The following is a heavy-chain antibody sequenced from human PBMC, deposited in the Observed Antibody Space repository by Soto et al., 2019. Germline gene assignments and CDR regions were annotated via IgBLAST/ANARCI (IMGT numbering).Heavy chain of an antibody. J-gene: IGHJ6*02. CDR2: IIPIFGTA. V-gene: IGHV1-69*01. Sequence: QVQLVQSGAEVKKPGSSVKVSCKASGGTFSSYAISWVRQAPGQGLEWMGGIIPIFGTANYAQKFQGRVTITADGSTSTASMELSSLRSEDTAVYYCARERTRLRKGGGGGRYYYYGMDVWGQGTTVTVSS. D-gene: IGHD4-17*01. CDR3: ARERTRLRKGGGGGRYYYYGMDV. CDR1: GGTFSSYA.